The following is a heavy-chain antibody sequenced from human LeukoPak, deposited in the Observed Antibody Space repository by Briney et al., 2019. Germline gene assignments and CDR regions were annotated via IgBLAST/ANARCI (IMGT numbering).Heavy chain of an antibody. CDR2: ISAPGGNT. J-gene: IGHJ6*02. CDR3: ARGKGFYYYGMDV. CDR1: GFTFSSYA. V-gene: IGHV3-23*01. Sequence: DPGGSLRLSCAASGFTFSSYALSWVRQPPGKGLEWVSTISAPGGNTYYADSVKGRFTISRDNSKNTLYLQMNSLRAEDTAVYYCARGKGFYYYGMDVWGQGTTVTVSS.